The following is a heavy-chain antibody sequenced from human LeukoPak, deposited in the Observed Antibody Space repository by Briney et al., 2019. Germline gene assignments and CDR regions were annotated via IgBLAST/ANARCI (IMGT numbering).Heavy chain of an antibody. V-gene: IGHV3-73*01. CDR1: GFTFSGSA. D-gene: IGHD2-2*01. Sequence: PGGSLRLSCAASGFTFSGSAMHWVRQASGKGLEWVGRIRSKANSYATAYAASVKGRFTISRDDSKNTAYLQMNSLKTKDTAVYYCTRLDCSSTSCSDYWGQGTLVTVSS. J-gene: IGHJ4*02. CDR2: IRSKANSYAT. CDR3: TRLDCSSTSCSDY.